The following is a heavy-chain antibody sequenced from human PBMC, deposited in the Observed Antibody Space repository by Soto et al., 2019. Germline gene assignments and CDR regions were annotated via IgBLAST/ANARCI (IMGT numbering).Heavy chain of an antibody. CDR3: AKAGNLMYYYGSGSLFDY. D-gene: IGHD3-10*01. V-gene: IGHV3-23*01. Sequence: EVQLLESGGGLLQPGGSLRLSCAASGFTFSSYAMNWVRQAPGKGLEWVSGISGSGDYTYYADSVKGRFTISRDNSKNTLYLQINVLIAEDTAVYYCAKAGNLMYYYGSGSLFDYWGQGTLATVSS. CDR2: ISGSGDYT. J-gene: IGHJ4*02. CDR1: GFTFSSYA.